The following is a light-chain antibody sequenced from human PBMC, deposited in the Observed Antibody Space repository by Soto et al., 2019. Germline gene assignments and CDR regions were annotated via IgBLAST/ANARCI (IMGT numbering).Light chain of an antibody. V-gene: IGKV3-20*01. Sequence: EIVLTQSPATLSLSPVERATLSCMASQSVSSYLAWYQQKPGQAPRLLIYDASSRATGIPDRFSGSGSGTDFTLTISRLEPEDFAVYYCQQYGSSPWTFGQGTKVDIK. CDR3: QQYGSSPWT. CDR2: DAS. J-gene: IGKJ1*01. CDR1: QSVSSY.